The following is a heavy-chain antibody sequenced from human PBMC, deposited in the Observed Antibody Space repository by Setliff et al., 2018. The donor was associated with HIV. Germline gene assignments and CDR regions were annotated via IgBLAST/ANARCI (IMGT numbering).Heavy chain of an antibody. CDR2: INPSGDST. V-gene: IGHV1-46*01. D-gene: IGHD3-3*01. J-gene: IGHJ4*02. Sequence: ASVKVSCKSSGDTFTGYTITWVRQAPGQGLEWMGIINPSGDSTSYAQKFQGRVTMTRDTSTNTVYMELSSLRSEDTAVYYCARLGDFWSGYYYLHYWGQGTLVTVSS. CDR1: GDTFTGYT. CDR3: ARLGDFWSGYYYLHY.